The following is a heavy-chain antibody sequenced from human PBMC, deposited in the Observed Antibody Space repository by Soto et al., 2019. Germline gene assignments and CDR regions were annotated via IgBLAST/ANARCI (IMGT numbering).Heavy chain of an antibody. CDR2: IYYSGST. J-gene: IGHJ4*02. Sequence: PSETLSLTCSVSGGSVSSGGYYWSWIRQPPGKGLEWIGYIYYSGSTNYNPSLKSRISISVETSKNQFSLKLTSVTAADTAVYYWAGLKGNSPLWGQGPRVTVS. V-gene: IGHV4-61*08. CDR3: AGLKGNSPL. D-gene: IGHD1-7*01. CDR1: GGSVSSGGYY.